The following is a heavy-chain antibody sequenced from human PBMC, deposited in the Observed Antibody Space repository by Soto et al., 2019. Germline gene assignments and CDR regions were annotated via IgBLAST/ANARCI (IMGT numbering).Heavy chain of an antibody. D-gene: IGHD3-22*01. CDR1: GFTFSSYA. CDR2: ISYDGSNK. CDR3: AREARDSSGYYYVWWWSNWFDP. Sequence: GGSLRLSXAASGFTFSSYAMHWVRQAPGKGLEWVAVISYDGSNKYYADSVKGRFTISRDNSKNTLYLQMNSLRAEDTAVYYCAREARDSSGYYYVWWWSNWFDPWGQGTLVTVSS. J-gene: IGHJ5*02. V-gene: IGHV3-30-3*01.